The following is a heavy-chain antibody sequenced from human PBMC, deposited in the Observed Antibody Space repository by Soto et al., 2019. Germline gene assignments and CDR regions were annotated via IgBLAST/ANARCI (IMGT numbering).Heavy chain of an antibody. CDR1: GYTFTGYY. D-gene: IGHD3-10*01. V-gene: IGHV1-2*02. Sequence: QVQLVQSGAEVKKPGASVKVSCKASGYTFTGYYMHWVRQAPGQGLEWMGWINPNSGGTNYAQKFQGRVTITADESTSTAYMELSSLRSEDTAVYYCARDGGPYYYGSGSYYHYGMDVWGQGTTVTVSS. CDR2: INPNSGGT. CDR3: ARDGGPYYYGSGSYYHYGMDV. J-gene: IGHJ6*02.